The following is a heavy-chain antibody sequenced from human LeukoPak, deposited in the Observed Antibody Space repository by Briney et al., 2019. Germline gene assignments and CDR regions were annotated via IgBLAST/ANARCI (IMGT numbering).Heavy chain of an antibody. J-gene: IGHJ2*01. CDR3: ARDRLPTARYSDL. V-gene: IGHV4-39*07. Sequence: SSETLSLTCTVSGGSISSSSYYWGWIRQPPGKGLEWIGSIYYSGSTYYNPSLKSRVTISVDTSKNQFSLKLSSVTAADTAVYYCARDRLPTARYSDLWGRGTLVTVSS. CDR2: IYYSGST. D-gene: IGHD4-17*01. CDR1: GGSISSSSYY.